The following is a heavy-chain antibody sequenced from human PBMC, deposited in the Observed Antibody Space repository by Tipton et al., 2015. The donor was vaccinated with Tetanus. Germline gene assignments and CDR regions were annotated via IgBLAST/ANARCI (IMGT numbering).Heavy chain of an antibody. CDR2: IYTSGST. V-gene: IGHV4-61*02. CDR3: ARAPLIYYDSSGYPAIDAFDI. CDR1: GGSVSSGSYY. D-gene: IGHD3-22*01. Sequence: TLSLTCTVSGGSVSSGSYYWSWIRQPPGKGLEWIGRIYTSGSTNYNPSLKSRVTMSVDTSKNQFSLKLSSVTAADTAVYYCARAPLIYYDSSGYPAIDAFDIGGQGTMVTVSS. J-gene: IGHJ3*02.